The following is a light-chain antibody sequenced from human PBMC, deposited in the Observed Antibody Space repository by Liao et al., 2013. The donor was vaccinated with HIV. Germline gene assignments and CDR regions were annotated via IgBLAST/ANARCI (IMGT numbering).Light chain of an antibody. CDR2: QDR. J-gene: IGLJ2*01. Sequence: SYELTQPPSVSVSPGQTASITCSGDKLGDKYACWYQQKPGQSPVLVIYQDRKRPSGIPERFSGSNSGNTATLTISGTQAMDEADYYCQAWDSSTEVVFGGGTKLTV. CDR3: QAWDSSTEVV. V-gene: IGLV3-1*01. CDR1: KLGDKY.